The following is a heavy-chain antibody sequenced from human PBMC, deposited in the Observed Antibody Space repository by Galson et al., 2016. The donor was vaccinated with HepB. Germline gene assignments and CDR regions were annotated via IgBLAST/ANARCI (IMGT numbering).Heavy chain of an antibody. CDR2: IGTAGDT. D-gene: IGHD1-14*01. CDR1: GFTFSRYD. Sequence: SVRLSCAASGFTFSRYDMHWVRHVTGKGLEWVSAIGTAGDTYYPGSVKGRFTISRENAKNSLYLQMNSLRDEDTAVYYCARDGGGTGGYYYYAMDVWGQGTTVTVSS. J-gene: IGHJ6*02. CDR3: ARDGGGTGGYYYYAMDV. V-gene: IGHV3-13*01.